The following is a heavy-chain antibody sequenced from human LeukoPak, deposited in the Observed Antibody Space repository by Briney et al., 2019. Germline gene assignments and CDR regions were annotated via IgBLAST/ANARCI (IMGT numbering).Heavy chain of an antibody. CDR2: MNPNSGNT. V-gene: IGHV1-8*01. J-gene: IGHJ4*02. D-gene: IGHD1-26*01. CDR3: ARVAGSYYFAG. CDR1: GYTFTSYD. Sequence: ASVKVSCKASGYTFTSYDINCLRQATGQGLEWMGWMNPNSGNTGYAQKFQGRVTMTRNTSISTAYMELSSLRSEDTAVYYCARVAGSYYFAGWGQGTLVTVSS.